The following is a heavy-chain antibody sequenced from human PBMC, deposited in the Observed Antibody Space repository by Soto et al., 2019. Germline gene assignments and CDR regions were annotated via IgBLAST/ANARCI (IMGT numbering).Heavy chain of an antibody. CDR1: GGSISSSIYY. V-gene: IGHV4-39*01. CDR2: IYYSGST. Sequence: SETLSLTCTVSGGSISSSIYYWGWIRQPPGKGLEWIASIYYSGSTYYNPSLKSRVTISVDTSKNQFSLKLSSVTAADTAVYYCARRRKGYCSGGSCSRGWFDPWGQGTLVTVSS. CDR3: ARRRKGYCSGGSCSRGWFDP. D-gene: IGHD2-15*01. J-gene: IGHJ5*02.